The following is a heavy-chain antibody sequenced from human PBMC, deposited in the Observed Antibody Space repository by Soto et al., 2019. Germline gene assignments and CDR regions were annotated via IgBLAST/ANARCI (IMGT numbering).Heavy chain of an antibody. J-gene: IGHJ6*02. D-gene: IGHD6-6*01. CDR3: ATSSSKVHYYYGMDV. Sequence: QVQLQESGPGLVKPSQTLSITCTVSGGSISSGDYYWSWIRQPPGKGLEWIGYIYYSGSTYYNPSLKSRVTISVDTSKNQFSLKLSSVTAADTAVYYCATSSSKVHYYYGMDVWGQGTTVTVSS. CDR1: GGSISSGDYY. CDR2: IYYSGST. V-gene: IGHV4-30-4*01.